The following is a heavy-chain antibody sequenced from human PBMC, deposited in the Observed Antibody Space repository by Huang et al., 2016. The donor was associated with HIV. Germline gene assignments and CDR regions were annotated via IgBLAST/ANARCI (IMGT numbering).Heavy chain of an antibody. Sequence: QLQLQQSGPGLVKPSETLSLTCSVSGGSISSSGYYWEWIRQPPGKGLECVGSSFYTGTVYYNPSLKSRATISIDTSENRFSLNLTSVTAADTALYFCARHRTSSYIDSWGRGSLVTVSS. CDR2: SFYTGTV. V-gene: IGHV4-39*01. CDR3: ARHRTSSYIDS. D-gene: IGHD3-10*01. J-gene: IGHJ4*02. CDR1: GGSISSSGYY.